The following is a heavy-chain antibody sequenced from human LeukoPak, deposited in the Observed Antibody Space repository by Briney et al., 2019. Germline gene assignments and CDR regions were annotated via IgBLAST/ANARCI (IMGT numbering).Heavy chain of an antibody. Sequence: GGSLRLSCAASGFTFSSYAMHWGRQAPGKGLEWVAVISYDGSNKYYADSVKGRFTISRDNSKNTLYLQMNSLRAEDTAVYYCARQFGSGSRWGQGTLVTVSS. V-gene: IGHV3-30*04. CDR3: ARQFGSGSR. J-gene: IGHJ4*02. D-gene: IGHD3-10*01. CDR2: ISYDGSNK. CDR1: GFTFSSYA.